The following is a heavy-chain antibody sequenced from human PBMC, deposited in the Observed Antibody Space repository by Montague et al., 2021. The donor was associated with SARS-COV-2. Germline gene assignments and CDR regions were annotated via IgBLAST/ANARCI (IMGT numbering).Heavy chain of an antibody. CDR1: AASFSASY. CDR2: INHSRNT. J-gene: IGHJ4*02. D-gene: IGHD6-19*01. CDR3: ARRGQWLPTRAFGY. Sequence: SETLSLTCAVYAASFSASYFPLIPSPPGKALGSVAEINHSRNTNYNPSTKSRVTISVDTTKNQFSLKLCSVTAAVTSVYYCARRGQWLPTRAFGYWGQVTLVSVAS. V-gene: IGHV4-34*01.